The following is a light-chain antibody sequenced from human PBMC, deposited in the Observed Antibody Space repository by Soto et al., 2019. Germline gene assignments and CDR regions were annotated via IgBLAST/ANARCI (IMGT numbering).Light chain of an antibody. V-gene: IGKV1-5*03. Sequence: DIQMTHSPSTLSASVGDIFTITFRASQSVSNWLAWYQQKPGQAPRLLIYQASILESGVPQRFSGSGSGTEFTLTISSLQTDDFSTYYCQQYHSYWTFGQGTKVDI. CDR3: QQYHSYWT. CDR1: QSVSNW. CDR2: QAS. J-gene: IGKJ1*01.